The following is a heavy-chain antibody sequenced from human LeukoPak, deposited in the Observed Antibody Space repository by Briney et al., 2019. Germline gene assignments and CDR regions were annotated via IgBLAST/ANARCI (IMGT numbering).Heavy chain of an antibody. V-gene: IGHV3-66*01. CDR1: GFTVSTNY. CDR3: ARGLLRDGYTYTYSFDY. Sequence: GGSLRLSCAASGFTVSTNYMNWVRQAPGKGLEGGSVVYMGGPTYYADSVKGRFTISRDSTKNTIYLQMNNLRAEDTAVYYCARGLLRDGYTYTYSFDYWGQGALVTVSS. CDR2: VYMGGPT. D-gene: IGHD5-18*01. J-gene: IGHJ4*02.